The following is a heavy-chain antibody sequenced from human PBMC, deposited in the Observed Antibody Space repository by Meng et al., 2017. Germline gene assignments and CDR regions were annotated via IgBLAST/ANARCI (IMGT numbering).Heavy chain of an antibody. CDR1: GDSVTVGSHY. CDR3: ARTRGDYYFDY. D-gene: IGHD3-16*01. J-gene: IGHJ4*02. CDR2: IDYGGST. V-gene: IGHV4-61*01. Sequence: QVQVQESGPGRVRPSETLSLTCTVSGDSVTVGSHYWSWIRQPPGKGLEWIGYIDYGGSTSYNPSLRSRVTISVDTSNNQFSLKLSSVTAADTAVFYCARTRGDYYFDYWGQGTLVTVSS.